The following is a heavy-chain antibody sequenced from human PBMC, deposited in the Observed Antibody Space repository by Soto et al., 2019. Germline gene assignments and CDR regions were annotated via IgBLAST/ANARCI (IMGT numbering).Heavy chain of an antibody. V-gene: IGHV3-48*02. CDR3: WREHITAHLDS. D-gene: IGHD1-20*01. CDR2: ISTSGNVI. J-gene: IGHJ4*02. CDR1: GCRVISYG. Sequence: GVSLILSCTSSGCRVISYGMNWVLQAPGRGLEWVSYISTSGNVIDYANSVTGRFIISKDNAENSVFLQMNSLKDEDTGLYFCWREHITAHLDSRGQGSQVTVAS.